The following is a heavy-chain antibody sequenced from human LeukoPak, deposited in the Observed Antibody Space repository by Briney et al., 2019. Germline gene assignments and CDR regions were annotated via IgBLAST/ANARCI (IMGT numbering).Heavy chain of an antibody. CDR1: GFTFSSYA. CDR2: ISGSGGST. V-gene: IGHV3-23*01. J-gene: IGHJ6*02. D-gene: IGHD1-26*01. CDR3: AKRELPHFYYYYGMDV. Sequence: GGSLRLSCAASGFTFSSYAMSWVRQAPGKGLEWVSAISGSGGSTYYADSVKGRFTISRDNSKNTLYLQMNSLRAEDTAVYYCAKRELPHFYYYYGMDVWGQGTTVTVTS.